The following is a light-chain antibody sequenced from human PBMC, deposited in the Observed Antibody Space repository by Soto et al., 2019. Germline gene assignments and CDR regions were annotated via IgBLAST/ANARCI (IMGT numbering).Light chain of an antibody. Sequence: DIVMTQSPLSLPVTPGEPASISCRSSQSLLHSNGYNYLDWYLQKPGQSPQLLIYLGSNRASGVPDRFSGSGSGTDFTLTISSLQSEDFATYYCQESFSPLYSFGQGTMLDI. V-gene: IGKV2-28*01. CDR1: QSLLHSNGYNY. J-gene: IGKJ2*03. CDR3: QESFSPLYS. CDR2: LGS.